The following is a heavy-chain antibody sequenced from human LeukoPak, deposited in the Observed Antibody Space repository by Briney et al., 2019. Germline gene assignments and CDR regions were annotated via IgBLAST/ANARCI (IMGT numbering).Heavy chain of an antibody. D-gene: IGHD2-2*01. CDR3: AREYCSSTSCYVWWFDP. CDR2: IYYSGST. J-gene: IGHJ5*02. Sequence: SETLSLTCTVSGGSISSYYWSWIRQPPGKGLEWIGYIYYSGSTNYNPSLESRVTISVDTSKNQFSLKLSSVTAADTAVYYCAREYCSSTSCYVWWFDPWGQGTLVTVSS. V-gene: IGHV4-59*01. CDR1: GGSISSYY.